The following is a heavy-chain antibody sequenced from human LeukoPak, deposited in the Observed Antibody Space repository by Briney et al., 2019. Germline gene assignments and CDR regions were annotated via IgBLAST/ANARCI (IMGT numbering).Heavy chain of an antibody. V-gene: IGHV3-9*01. CDR3: ASSHGYSYGYVSSYFDY. J-gene: IGHJ4*02. Sequence: QTGGSLRLSCAASGFTFDDYAMHWVRQAPGKGLEWVSGISWNSGSIGYADSVKGRFTISRDNAKNSLYLQMNSLRAEDTAVYYCASSHGYSYGYVSSYFDYWGQGTLVTVSS. CDR1: GFTFDDYA. CDR2: ISWNSGSI. D-gene: IGHD5-18*01.